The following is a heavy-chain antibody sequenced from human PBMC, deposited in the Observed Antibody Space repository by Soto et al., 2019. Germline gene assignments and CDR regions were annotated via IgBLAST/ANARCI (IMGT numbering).Heavy chain of an antibody. CDR2: IYHSGST. Sequence: SETLSLTCAVSGGSISSSNWWSWVRQPPGKGLEWIGEIYHSGSTNYNPSLKSRVTISVDTSKKQFSLKMFSVTAADTAIYYCARGWRFDPWGQGTQVTVSS. CDR3: ARGWRFDP. V-gene: IGHV4-4*02. D-gene: IGHD1-1*01. J-gene: IGHJ5*02. CDR1: GGSISSSNW.